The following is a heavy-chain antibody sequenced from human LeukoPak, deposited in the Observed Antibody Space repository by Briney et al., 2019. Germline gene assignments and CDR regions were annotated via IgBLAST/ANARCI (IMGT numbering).Heavy chain of an antibody. CDR1: GFTVGSNY. CDR3: ARVGIYSSSWYYFDS. V-gene: IGHV3-30-3*01. Sequence: GGSLRLSCAASGFTVGSNYMSWVRQAPGKGLEWVAVISYDGSIEYYADSVKGRFTISRDNSMNTLYLQMNSLRAEDTAVYSCARVGIYSSSWYYFDSWGQGTLATVSS. D-gene: IGHD6-13*01. CDR2: ISYDGSIE. J-gene: IGHJ4*02.